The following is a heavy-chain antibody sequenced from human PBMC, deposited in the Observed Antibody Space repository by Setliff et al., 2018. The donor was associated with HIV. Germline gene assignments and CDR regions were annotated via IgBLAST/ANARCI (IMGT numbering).Heavy chain of an antibody. J-gene: IGHJ4*02. Sequence: AASVKVSCKASGYTFNTYGISWVRQAPGQGLEWMGWISPYNGYTNYVQKLQGRVTMTTDTSTSIAYMELRSPKSDDTAVYYCAREITNYFDYWGQGTLVTVSS. CDR1: GYTFNTYG. D-gene: IGHD3-16*01. CDR3: AREITNYFDY. V-gene: IGHV1-18*01. CDR2: ISPYNGYT.